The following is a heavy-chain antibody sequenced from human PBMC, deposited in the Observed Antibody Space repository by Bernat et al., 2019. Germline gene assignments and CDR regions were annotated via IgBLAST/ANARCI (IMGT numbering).Heavy chain of an antibody. V-gene: IGHV4-59*08. CDR2: IYYSGST. Sequence: QVQLQESGPGLVKPSETLSLTCTVSGGSISSYYWSWIRQPPGKGLEWIGYIYYSGSTNYNPSLKSRVTISVDTSKNQFSLKLSSVTAADTAVYYCARGVVVPAASNLYYYYYYMDVWDKGTTVTVSS. J-gene: IGHJ6*03. CDR1: GGSISSYY. D-gene: IGHD2-2*01. CDR3: ARGVVVPAASNLYYYYYYMDV.